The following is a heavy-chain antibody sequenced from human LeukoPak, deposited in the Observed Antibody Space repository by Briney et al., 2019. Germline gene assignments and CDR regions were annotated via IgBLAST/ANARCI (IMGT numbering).Heavy chain of an antibody. J-gene: IGHJ2*01. V-gene: IGHV4-59*08. CDR3: ARLGTVVTPDWYFGL. CDR1: GGSISTYY. CDR2: IYYSGST. Sequence: SETLSLTCTVSGGSISTYYWSWIRQPPGKGLEWIGYIYYSGSTNYNPSLKSRVTMAVDTSKNQFSLRLSSVTAADTAVYYCARLGTVVTPDWYFGLCGRGTLVTVSS. D-gene: IGHD4-23*01.